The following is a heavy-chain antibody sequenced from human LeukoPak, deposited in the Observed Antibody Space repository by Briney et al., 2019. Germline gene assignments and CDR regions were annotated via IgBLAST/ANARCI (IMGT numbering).Heavy chain of an antibody. V-gene: IGHV3-7*01. Sequence: GESLRLSCAASGFTLSSYAMSWVRQAPGKGLEWVANIKQDGSERYYVDSVKGRFTISKDSAKNSVYLQVHSLRAEDTAVYYCARDSQAVGTDFDYWGQGTLVTVSS. CDR1: GFTLSSYA. CDR2: IKQDGSER. D-gene: IGHD6-13*01. CDR3: ARDSQAVGTDFDY. J-gene: IGHJ4*02.